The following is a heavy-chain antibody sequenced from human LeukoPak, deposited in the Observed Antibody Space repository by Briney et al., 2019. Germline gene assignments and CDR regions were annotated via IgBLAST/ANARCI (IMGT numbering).Heavy chain of an antibody. CDR1: GYTFTGYY. D-gene: IGHD1/OR15-1a*01. CDR3: ARVRVRNNIYNWFDP. CDR2: INPNSGGT. V-gene: IGHV1-2*02. J-gene: IGHJ5*02. Sequence: ASVKVSCKASGYTFTGYYMHWVRQAPGQGLEWMGWINPNSGGTNYAQRFQGRVTMTRDTSISTAYMELSRLRSDDTAVYYCARVRVRNNIYNWFDPWGQGTLVTVSS.